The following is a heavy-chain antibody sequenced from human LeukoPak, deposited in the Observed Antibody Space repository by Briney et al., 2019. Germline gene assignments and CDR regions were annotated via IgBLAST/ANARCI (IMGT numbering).Heavy chain of an antibody. CDR3: ARSHSVWTSFDY. Sequence: PSETLSLTCTVSGGSISSYYWSWIRQPPGKGLEWIGYIYYSGSTNYNPSLMSRVTISVDTSKNQFSLKLSSVTAADTAVYYCARSHSVWTSFDYWGQGTLVTVSS. CDR1: GGSISSYY. CDR2: IYYSGST. D-gene: IGHD3/OR15-3a*01. V-gene: IGHV4-59*01. J-gene: IGHJ4*02.